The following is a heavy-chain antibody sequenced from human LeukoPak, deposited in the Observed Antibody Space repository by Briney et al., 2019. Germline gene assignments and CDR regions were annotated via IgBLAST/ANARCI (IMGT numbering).Heavy chain of an antibody. CDR3: ARGPSIYYDSSGYWG. V-gene: IGHV3-23*01. Sequence: PGGSLRLSCAASGFTFSSHGMNWVRQAPGKGLEWVSGISPSGGITYYTDSVKGRFTISRDNSKNTQSLQMNSLRAEDTAVYYCARGPSIYYDSSGYWGWGQGTLVTVSS. J-gene: IGHJ4*02. D-gene: IGHD3-22*01. CDR2: ISPSGGIT. CDR1: GFTFSSHG.